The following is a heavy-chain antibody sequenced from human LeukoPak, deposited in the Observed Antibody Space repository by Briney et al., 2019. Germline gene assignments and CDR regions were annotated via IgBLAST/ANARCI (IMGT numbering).Heavy chain of an antibody. V-gene: IGHV3-33*06. CDR2: IWHDGSQK. J-gene: IGHJ6*03. CDR1: GFILGDSA. CDR3: AKDRRNSRSDPYYYMDV. Sequence: GGSLRLSCAASGFILGDSAMHWVRQPPGKGLEWVAVIWHDGSQKYYVDPVKGRFTISRDNSKNTLYLVINSLRAEDTAVYYCAKDRRNSRSDPYYYMDVWGKGTTVTVSS. D-gene: IGHD3-10*01.